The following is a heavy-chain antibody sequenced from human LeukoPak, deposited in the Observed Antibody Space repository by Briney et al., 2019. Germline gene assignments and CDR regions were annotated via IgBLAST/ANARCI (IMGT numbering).Heavy chain of an antibody. Sequence: GGSLRLSCAASGFNFSSYEMNWVRQAPGKGLEWVSAISGSGGSTYYADSVKGRFTISRDNSKNTLYLQMNSLRAEDTAVYYCAKDVGMTTVVTYYFDYWGQGTLVTVSS. D-gene: IGHD4-23*01. V-gene: IGHV3-23*01. CDR1: GFNFSSYE. CDR2: ISGSGGST. CDR3: AKDVGMTTVVTYYFDY. J-gene: IGHJ4*02.